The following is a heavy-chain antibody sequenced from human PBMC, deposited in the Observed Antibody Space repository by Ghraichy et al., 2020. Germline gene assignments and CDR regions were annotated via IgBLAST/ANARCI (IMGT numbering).Heavy chain of an antibody. J-gene: IGHJ5*02. D-gene: IGHD3-3*01. CDR1: GGSISSSSYY. CDR3: ARPRYYDFWFDP. CDR2: IYYSGST. Sequence: SETLSLTCTVSGGSISSSSYYWGWIRQPPGKGLEWIGSIYYSGSTYYNPSLKSRVTISVDTSKNQFSLKLSSVTAADTAVYYCARPRYYDFWFDPWGQGTLVTVSS. V-gene: IGHV4-39*01.